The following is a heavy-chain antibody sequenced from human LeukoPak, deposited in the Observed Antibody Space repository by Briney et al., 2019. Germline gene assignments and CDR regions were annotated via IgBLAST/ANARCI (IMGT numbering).Heavy chain of an antibody. J-gene: IGHJ4*02. CDR1: GYSISSGYY. CDR3: ARAAYSSGWSPPFDY. V-gene: IGHV4-38-2*01. Sequence: SETLSLTCAVSGYSISSGYYWGWIRQPPGKGLEWIGSIYHSGSTYYNPSLKSRVTISVDTSKNQFSLKLSSVTAADTAVYYCARAAYSSGWSPPFDYWGQGTLVTVSS. CDR2: IYHSGST. D-gene: IGHD6-19*01.